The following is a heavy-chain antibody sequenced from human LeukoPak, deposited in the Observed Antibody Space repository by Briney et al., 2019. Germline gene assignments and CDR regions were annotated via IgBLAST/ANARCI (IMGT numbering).Heavy chain of an antibody. Sequence: SETLSLTCTVSGGSISSYDWSWIRQPAGKGLEWIGRIHTSGSTNYNPSLKSRVIMSVDTYKNQFSLKLNSVTAADTAVYYCARDQAGLRYGMDVWGQGTTVTVSS. CDR3: ARDQAGLRYGMDV. CDR2: IHTSGST. V-gene: IGHV4-4*07. J-gene: IGHJ6*02. CDR1: GGSISSYD.